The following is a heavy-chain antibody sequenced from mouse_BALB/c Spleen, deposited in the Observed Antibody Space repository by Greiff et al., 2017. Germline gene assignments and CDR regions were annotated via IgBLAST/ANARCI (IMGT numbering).Heavy chain of an antibody. CDR1: GYAFTNYL. V-gene: IGHV1-54*01. D-gene: IGHD1-2*01. Sequence: VQLQQSGAELVRPGTSVKVSCKASGYAFTNYLIEWVKQRPGQGLEWIGVINPGSGGTNYNEKFKGKATLTADKSSSTAYMQLSSLTSDDSAVYFCAREGGTTAYFDYWGQGTTLTVSS. J-gene: IGHJ2*01. CDR3: AREGGTTAYFDY. CDR2: INPGSGGT.